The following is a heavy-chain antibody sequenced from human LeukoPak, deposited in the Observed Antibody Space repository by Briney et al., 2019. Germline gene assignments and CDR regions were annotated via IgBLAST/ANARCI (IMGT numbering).Heavy chain of an antibody. D-gene: IGHD5-12*01. Sequence: ASVKVSCKASGYTFTSYGISWVRQAPGQGLEWMGWISAYNGNTNYAQKLRGRVTMTADTSTSTAYMELRSLRSDDTAVYYCARDLGPVAPSYFDYWGQGTLVTVSS. V-gene: IGHV1-18*01. CDR2: ISAYNGNT. J-gene: IGHJ4*02. CDR3: ARDLGPVAPSYFDY. CDR1: GYTFTSYG.